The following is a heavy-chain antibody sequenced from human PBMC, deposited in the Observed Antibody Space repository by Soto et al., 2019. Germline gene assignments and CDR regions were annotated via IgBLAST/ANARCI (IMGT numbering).Heavy chain of an antibody. V-gene: IGHV1-8*01. CDR1: GYTFTSYD. CDR3: ARDSLWFGELYTSFDY. Sequence: ASVKVSCRASGYTFTSYDINWVRQATGQGLEWMGWMNPNSGSTGYAQKFQGRVTMTRNTSISTAYMELSSLRSEDTAVYYCARDSLWFGELYTSFDYWGQGTLVTVSS. J-gene: IGHJ4*02. D-gene: IGHD3-10*01. CDR2: MNPNSGST.